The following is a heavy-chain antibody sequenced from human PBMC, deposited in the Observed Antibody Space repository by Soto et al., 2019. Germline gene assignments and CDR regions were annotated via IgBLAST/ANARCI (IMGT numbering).Heavy chain of an antibody. CDR2: ISSTTNYI. CDR1: GFTFTRYS. V-gene: IGHV3-21*06. Sequence: GWSLRLSCAASGFTFTRYSMNWVRQAPGKGLEWVSSISSTTNYIYYGDSMKGRFTISRDNAKNSLYLEMNSLRAEDTAVYYCARESEDLTSNFDYWGQGTLVTVSS. CDR3: ARESEDLTSNFDY. J-gene: IGHJ4*02.